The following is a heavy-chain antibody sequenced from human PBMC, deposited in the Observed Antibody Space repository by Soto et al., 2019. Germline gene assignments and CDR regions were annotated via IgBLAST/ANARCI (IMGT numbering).Heavy chain of an antibody. CDR2: IWYDGSNK. V-gene: IGHV3-33*01. J-gene: IGHJ4*02. Sequence: QVQLVESGGGVVQPGKSLRLSCAASGFTFSDYAVHWVRQAPGKGLEWVAIIWYDGSNKYYADSVKGRFTISRDNSKNTLYLQMNSLRADDTAVYYCARHDSLKLALDYWGQGTLVTVSS. CDR1: GFTFSDYA. CDR3: ARHDSLKLALDY. D-gene: IGHD1-1*01.